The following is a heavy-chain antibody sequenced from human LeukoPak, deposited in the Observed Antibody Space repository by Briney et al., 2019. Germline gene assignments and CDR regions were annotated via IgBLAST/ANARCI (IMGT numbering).Heavy chain of an antibody. CDR2: IYSGGST. CDR3: GGSRSFF. V-gene: IGHV3-53*01. D-gene: IGHD6-6*01. CDR1: GFTVSSNY. Sequence: GGSLRLSCAASGFTVSSNYMSWVRQAPGKGLEWVSVIYSGGSTYYADSVKGRFTISRDNSKNTLYLQMNSLRADDTAVYFCGGSRSFFWGQGTLVTASS. J-gene: IGHJ4*02.